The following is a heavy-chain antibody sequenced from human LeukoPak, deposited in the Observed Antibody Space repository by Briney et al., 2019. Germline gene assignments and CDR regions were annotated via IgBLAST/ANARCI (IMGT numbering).Heavy chain of an antibody. D-gene: IGHD3-10*01. V-gene: IGHV4-39*07. J-gene: IGHJ5*02. CDR1: GDSISSSTYY. Sequence: SETLSLTCTVSGDSISSSTYYWGWIRQAPGKGLEWIGSIYYSGSTYYNPSLKSRVTISVDTSKNQFSLRLSSVTAADTAMYYCARDSGPWGVFDPWGQGTLVTVSS. CDR3: ARDSGPWGVFDP. CDR2: IYYSGST.